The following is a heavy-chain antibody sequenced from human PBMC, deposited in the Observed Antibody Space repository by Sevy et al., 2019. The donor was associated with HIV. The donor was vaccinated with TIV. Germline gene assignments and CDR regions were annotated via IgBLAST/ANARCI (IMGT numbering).Heavy chain of an antibody. CDR2: IWHDGSNK. J-gene: IGHJ5*02. Sequence: GGSLRLSCAASGFTFNFHGMHWVRQAPGKGLEWVAFIWHDGSNKYMADSVKGRFTISRDNSKNTLFLQMNSLTVEDTAVYYCARETDNSARWLDPWGQGTLVTVSS. V-gene: IGHV3-30*02. CDR1: GFTFNFHG. CDR3: ARETDNSARWLDP. D-gene: IGHD4-4*01.